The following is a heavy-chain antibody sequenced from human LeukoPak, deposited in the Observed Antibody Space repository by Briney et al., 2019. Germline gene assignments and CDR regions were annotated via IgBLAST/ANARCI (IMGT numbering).Heavy chain of an antibody. Sequence: PSETLSLTCTVSGGSISSGSYYWGWIRQPPGTVLEWINGNTAYNPSLRSRVTISIDTSKSQFSLRLNSVTAADTAVYYCARVGWGDAAAHPNWLDPWGQGTLVTVSS. D-gene: IGHD6-6*01. CDR1: GGSISSGSYY. V-gene: IGHV4-39*07. CDR3: ARVGWGDAAAHPNWLDP. CDR2: GNT. J-gene: IGHJ5*02.